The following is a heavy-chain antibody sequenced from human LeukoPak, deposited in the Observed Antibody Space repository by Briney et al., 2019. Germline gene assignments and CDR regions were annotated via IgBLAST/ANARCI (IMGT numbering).Heavy chain of an antibody. CDR2: ISSSSSHI. Sequence: PGGSLRLSCAASGFTFSSYTMNWVRQAPGKGLEWVSSISSSSSHIYYADSVKGRFTISRDNAKNSLYLQMNSLRAEDTALYYCARADCSGGSCYSSYFYYYYYMDVWGKGTTVTVSS. CDR1: GFTFSSYT. CDR3: ARADCSGGSCYSSYFYYYYYMDV. J-gene: IGHJ6*03. D-gene: IGHD2-15*01. V-gene: IGHV3-21*04.